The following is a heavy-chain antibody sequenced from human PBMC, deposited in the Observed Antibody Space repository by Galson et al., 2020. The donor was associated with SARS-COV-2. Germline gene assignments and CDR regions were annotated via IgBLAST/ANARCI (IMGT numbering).Heavy chain of an antibody. J-gene: IGHJ4*02. CDR2: ISYDGSNK. Sequence: TGGSLRLSCAASGFTFSSYGMHWVRQAPGKGLEWVAVISYDGSNKYYADSVKGRFTISRDNSKNTLYLQMNSLRAEDTAVYYCAKLCLGSGYSFGYWGQGTLVTVSS. V-gene: IGHV3-30*18. CDR1: GFTFSSYG. D-gene: IGHD3-22*01. CDR3: AKLCLGSGYSFGY.